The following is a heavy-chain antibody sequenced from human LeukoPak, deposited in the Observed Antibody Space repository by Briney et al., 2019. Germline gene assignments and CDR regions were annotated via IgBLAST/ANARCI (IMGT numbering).Heavy chain of an antibody. CDR3: ARPTLESFSLACDL. CDR2: ITPSGDST. J-gene: IGHJ3*01. V-gene: IGHV1-46*01. D-gene: IGHD1-1*01. CDR1: VFTFTNYH. Sequence: ASVNVSRKASVFTFTNYHLRWVRQAPGQGLEWMGIITPSGDSTTYAQKFQGRFTMSRDASTSTLYMELSSPRSEDTALYYYARPTLESFSLACDLWGQGTMVTVSS.